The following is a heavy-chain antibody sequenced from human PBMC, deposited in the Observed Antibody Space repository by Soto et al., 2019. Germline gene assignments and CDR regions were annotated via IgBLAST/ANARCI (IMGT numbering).Heavy chain of an antibody. CDR3: ARFREIIAVAGLYFDY. J-gene: IGHJ4*02. D-gene: IGHD6-19*01. CDR2: INHSGST. Sequence: TLSLTCAVYGGSFSGYYWSWIRQPPGKGLEWIGEINHSGSTNYNPSLKSRVTISVDTSKNQFSLKLSSVTAADTAVYYCARFREIIAVAGLYFDYWGQGTLVTVS. CDR1: GGSFSGYY. V-gene: IGHV4-34*01.